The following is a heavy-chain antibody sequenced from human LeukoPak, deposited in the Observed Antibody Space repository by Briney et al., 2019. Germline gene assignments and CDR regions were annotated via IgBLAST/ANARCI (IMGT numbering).Heavy chain of an antibody. CDR2: VYYSGST. J-gene: IGHJ4*02. D-gene: IGHD6-13*01. CDR1: GGSISGHY. V-gene: IGHV4-59*11. CDR3: ARDLGSSWIH. Sequence: SETLSLTCTVSGGSISGHYWSWIRQPPGKGLEWLGYVYYSGSTNYNPSLKSRVTISVDTSRNQFSLNLTSVTSADTAIYFCARDLGSSWIHWGQGIMVTVSS.